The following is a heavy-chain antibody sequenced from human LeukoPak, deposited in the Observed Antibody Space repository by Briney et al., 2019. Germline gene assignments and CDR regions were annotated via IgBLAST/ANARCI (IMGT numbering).Heavy chain of an antibody. V-gene: IGHV3-30*03. J-gene: IGHJ4*02. CDR3: TRDPFDY. CDR2: ISYDGSKK. Sequence: PGRSLRLSCAASGFAFTSYGMHWVRQAPGKGLEWVAVISYDGSKKYYADSAKGRFTISRDNSKNTLYLQMNSLRAEDTGVYYCTRDPFDYWGQGTLVTVSS. CDR1: GFAFTSYG.